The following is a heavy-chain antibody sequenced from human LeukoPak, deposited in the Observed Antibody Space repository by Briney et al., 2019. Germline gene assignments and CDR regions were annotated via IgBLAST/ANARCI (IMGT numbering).Heavy chain of an antibody. Sequence: ASVKVSCKASGYTFTAYYMHWVRQAPGQGLEWMGWINPNSGGTNYAQKSQSRVTMTRDTSISTAYMELSSLRPDDASVYYCARDYYDSGGFGAFDIWGQGTMVTVSS. CDR3: ARDYYDSGGFGAFDI. D-gene: IGHD3-22*01. V-gene: IGHV1-2*02. J-gene: IGHJ3*02. CDR2: INPNSGGT. CDR1: GYTFTAYY.